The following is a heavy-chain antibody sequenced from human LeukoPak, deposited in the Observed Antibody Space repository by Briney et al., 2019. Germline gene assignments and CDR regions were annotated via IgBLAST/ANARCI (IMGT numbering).Heavy chain of an antibody. Sequence: ASVKVSCKASGYTFTSYYMHWVRQAPGQGLEWMGIINPSGGSTSYAQKFQGRVTMTRDTSTSTVYMELRSLRSDDTAVYYCARSERYLYYDSSGYYYDWGQGTLVTVSS. CDR3: ARSERYLYYDSSGYYYD. CDR1: GYTFTSYY. V-gene: IGHV1-46*01. J-gene: IGHJ4*02. D-gene: IGHD3-22*01. CDR2: INPSGGST.